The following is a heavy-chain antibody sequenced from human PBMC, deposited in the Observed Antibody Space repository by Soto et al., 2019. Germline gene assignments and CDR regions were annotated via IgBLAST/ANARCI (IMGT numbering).Heavy chain of an antibody. D-gene: IGHD6-19*01. CDR1: GFTFSSYG. Sequence: QVQLVESGGGVVQPGRSLRLSCAASGFTFSSYGMHWVRQAPGKGLEGVAVISYDGSNKYYADSVKGRFTISRDNSKNTLYLQMNSLRAEDTAVYYWAKRDTSGWYYFDYRGQGTLVTGSS. CDR2: ISYDGSNK. CDR3: AKRDTSGWYYFDY. V-gene: IGHV3-30*18. J-gene: IGHJ4*02.